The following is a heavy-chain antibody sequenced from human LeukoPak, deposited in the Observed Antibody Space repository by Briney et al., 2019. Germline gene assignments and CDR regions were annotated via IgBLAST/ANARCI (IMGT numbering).Heavy chain of an antibody. CDR1: GGSISSSSYY. D-gene: IGHD4-17*01. J-gene: IGHJ6*04. CDR2: MYYSGST. V-gene: IGHV4-39*07. Sequence: SGTLSLTCTVSGGSISSSSYYWGWIRQPPGKGLEWIANMYYSGSTSYNPSLRSRVTISVDTSKNQLSLNLSSVTAADTAVYYCARDGTTVSPAVWGKGTTVTVSS. CDR3: ARDGTTVSPAV.